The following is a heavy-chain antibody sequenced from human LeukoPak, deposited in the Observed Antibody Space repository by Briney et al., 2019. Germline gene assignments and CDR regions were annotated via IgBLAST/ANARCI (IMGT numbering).Heavy chain of an antibody. CDR2: IYTSGST. J-gene: IGHJ3*02. CDR1: GGSISSGSYY. Sequence: SETLSLTCTVSGGSISSGSYYWSWIRQPAGKGLEWIGRIYTSGSTNYNPSLKSRVTISEDTSKNQFSLKLRSVTAADTAVYYCARVGYGGSSPGTGAFDIWGQGTMVTVSS. CDR3: ARVGYGGSSPGTGAFDI. D-gene: IGHD1-26*01. V-gene: IGHV4-61*02.